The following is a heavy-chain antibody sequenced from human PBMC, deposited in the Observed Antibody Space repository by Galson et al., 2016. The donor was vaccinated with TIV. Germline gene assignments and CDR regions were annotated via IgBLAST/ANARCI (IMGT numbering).Heavy chain of an antibody. D-gene: IGHD2-21*01. CDR3: ARDRRHCGNECYLYYYYGMDV. J-gene: IGHJ6*02. CDR1: GFSVSDNY. V-gene: IGHV3-66*02. CDR2: ISSGGTT. Sequence: SLRLSCAASGFSVSDNYMSWVRQAPGKGLEWVSLISSGGTTSYADSVRGRFTISRDNSNNLVYLQMNNLRPEDTGVYYCARDRRHCGNECYLYYYYGMDVWGQGATVTVAS.